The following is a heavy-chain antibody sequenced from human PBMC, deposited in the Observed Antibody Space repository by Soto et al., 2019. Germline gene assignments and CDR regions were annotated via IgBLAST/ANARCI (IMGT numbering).Heavy chain of an antibody. V-gene: IGHV4-59*01. Sequence: NPSETLSLTCTASGDSISTFYWGWMRQSPGKELEWIGYVYYTGSTNYNPSLKSRVTISVDRSKNQFSLKLTSANAADTAVYYCARGRTVRNYADDSSDYFYFFDYWGEGTQVTVSS. CDR2: VYYTGST. CDR3: ARGRTVRNYADDSSDYFYFFDY. CDR1: GDSISTFY. D-gene: IGHD3-22*01. J-gene: IGHJ4*02.